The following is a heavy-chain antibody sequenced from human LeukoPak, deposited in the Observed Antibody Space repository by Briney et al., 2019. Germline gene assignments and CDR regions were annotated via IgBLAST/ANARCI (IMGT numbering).Heavy chain of an antibody. V-gene: IGHV3-48*01. J-gene: IGHJ4*02. D-gene: IGHD2-2*01. Sequence: PGGSLRLSCAASGFTFSDYPMNWIRQAPGKGLEWDSNIRATSTTLYYQDYYADSVKGRFTASRDNAKNSLYLQMDSLRVEDTAVYFCAKVHTSSWSHWGQGTLVTVSS. CDR1: GFTFSDYP. CDR2: IRATSTTL. CDR3: AKVHTSSWSH.